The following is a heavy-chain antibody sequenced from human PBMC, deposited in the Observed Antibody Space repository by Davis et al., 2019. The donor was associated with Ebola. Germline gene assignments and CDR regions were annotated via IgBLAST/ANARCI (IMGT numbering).Heavy chain of an antibody. J-gene: IGHJ3*01. CDR1: GYSITRSDW. CDR2: ISYSGST. V-gene: IGHV4-28*03. Sequence: SETLSLTCAVSGYSITRSDWWGWIRQSPGKGLEWIGYISYSGSTNYNPSLKSRVTMSIDTSKNQVSLRLTSGTAADTALYYCARVLEDKFCSRSSCYGPLDWGQGTKVTVSS. D-gene: IGHD2-2*01. CDR3: ARVLEDKFCSRSSCYGPLD.